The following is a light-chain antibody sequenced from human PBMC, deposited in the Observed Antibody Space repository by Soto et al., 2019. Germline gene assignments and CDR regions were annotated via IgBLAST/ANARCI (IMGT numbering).Light chain of an antibody. CDR1: QSVGSN. V-gene: IGKV3-15*01. J-gene: IGKJ5*01. Sequence: EIVMTQSPATLSVSPVERATLSCRASQSVGSNLAWYQQNPGPAPRLLIYGASTGATGIPARFSGSGSGTEFTLTISSLQSEDFAIYYCQQYNNWPPITFGQGPRLEI. CDR2: GAS. CDR3: QQYNNWPPIT.